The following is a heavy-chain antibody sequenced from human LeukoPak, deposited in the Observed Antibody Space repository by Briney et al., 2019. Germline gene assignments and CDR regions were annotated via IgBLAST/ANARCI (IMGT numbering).Heavy chain of an antibody. D-gene: IGHD6-6*01. Sequence: ASVKVSCKASGYTFTGYYMHWVRQAPGQGLEWMGWINPNSGGTNYAQKFQGRVTMTRDTSISTAYMELSRLRSDDTAVYYCARDNIGSSPISRPPAFDIWGQGTMVTVSS. CDR3: ARDNIGSSPISRPPAFDI. CDR1: GYTFTGYY. V-gene: IGHV1-2*02. J-gene: IGHJ3*02. CDR2: INPNSGGT.